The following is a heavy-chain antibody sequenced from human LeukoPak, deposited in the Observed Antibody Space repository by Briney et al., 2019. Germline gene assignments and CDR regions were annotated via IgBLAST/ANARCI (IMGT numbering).Heavy chain of an antibody. Sequence: PSETLSLTCAVYGGSFSGYYWSWIRQPPGKGLEWIGEINHGGSTNYNPSLKSRVTISVDTSENQFSLKLSSVTAADTAVHYCARGSYSALYPGMGGFGYWGQGTLVTVSS. D-gene: IGHD3-16*01. CDR3: ARGSYSALYPGMGGFGY. V-gene: IGHV4-34*01. CDR2: INHGGST. J-gene: IGHJ4*02. CDR1: GGSFSGYY.